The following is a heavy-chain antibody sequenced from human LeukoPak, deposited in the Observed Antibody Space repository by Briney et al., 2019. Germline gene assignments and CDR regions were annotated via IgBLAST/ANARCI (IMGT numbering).Heavy chain of an antibody. V-gene: IGHV1-2*02. J-gene: IGHJ4*02. CDR2: INPNSGGT. CDR3: ARGIAAAGTIFDY. Sequence: GASVKVSCKASGYTFTGYYMHWVRQAPGHGLEWMGWINPNSGGTNYAQKFQGRVTMTRDTSISTAYMELSRLRSDDTAVYYCARGIAAAGTIFDYWGQGTLVTVSS. CDR1: GYTFTGYY. D-gene: IGHD6-13*01.